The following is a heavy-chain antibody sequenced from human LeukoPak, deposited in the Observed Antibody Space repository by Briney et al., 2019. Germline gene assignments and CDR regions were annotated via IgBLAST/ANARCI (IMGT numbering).Heavy chain of an antibody. D-gene: IGHD6-19*01. CDR2: ISSSSSYI. V-gene: IGHV3-21*01. CDR3: AREVSAQWLVSYGMDV. CDR1: GFTFSSYS. J-gene: IGHJ6*02. Sequence: GSLRLSCAASGFTFSSYSMNWVRQAPGKGLEWVSSISSSSSYIYYADSVKGRFTISRDNAKNSLYLQMNSLRAEDTAVYYCAREVSAQWLVSYGMDVWGQGTTVTVSS.